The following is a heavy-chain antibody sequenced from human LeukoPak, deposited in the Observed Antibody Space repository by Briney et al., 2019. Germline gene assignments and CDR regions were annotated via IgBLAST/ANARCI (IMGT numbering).Heavy chain of an antibody. CDR3: ARGPITTRSHFDY. V-gene: IGHV3-64D*06. J-gene: IGHJ4*02. Sequence: GGSLRLSCSASGFTFSSYAMHWVRQAPGKGLEYVSAISSNGGSTYYADSVEGRFTISRDNSKNTLYLQMSSLRAEDTAVYYCARGPITTRSHFDYWGQGTLVTVSS. D-gene: IGHD3-22*01. CDR2: ISSNGGST. CDR1: GFTFSSYA.